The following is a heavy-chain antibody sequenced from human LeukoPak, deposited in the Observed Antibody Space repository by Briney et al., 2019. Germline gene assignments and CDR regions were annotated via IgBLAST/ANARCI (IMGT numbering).Heavy chain of an antibody. CDR3: ASPPLPPSDYYYYMDV. CDR1: GYSISSGYY. CDR2: IYYSGST. Sequence: KPSETLSLTCTVSGYSISSGYYWGWIRQPPGKGLEWIGSIYYSGSTYYNPSLKSRVTISVDTSKNQFSLKLSSVTAADTAVYYCASPPLPPSDYYYYMDVWGKGTTVTVSS. V-gene: IGHV4-38-2*02. J-gene: IGHJ6*03.